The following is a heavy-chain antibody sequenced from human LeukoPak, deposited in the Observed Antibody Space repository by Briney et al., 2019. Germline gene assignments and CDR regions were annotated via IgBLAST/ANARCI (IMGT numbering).Heavy chain of an antibody. CDR3: AKQMSGTFDY. D-gene: IGHD3-10*01. CDR1: GFTFSSYA. J-gene: IGHJ4*02. Sequence: PGRSLRLSCAASGFTFSSYAMHWVRQAPGKGLEWVAVIWYGGSNKYYADSVKGRFTISRDNSKNTLYLQMNSLRAEDTAVYYCAKQMSGTFDYWGQGTLVTVSS. CDR2: IWYGGSNK. V-gene: IGHV3-30*18.